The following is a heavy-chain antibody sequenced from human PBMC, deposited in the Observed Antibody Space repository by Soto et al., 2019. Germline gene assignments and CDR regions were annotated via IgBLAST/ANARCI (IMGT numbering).Heavy chain of an antibody. Sequence: SETLSLTCTVSGGSISSYYWSWIRQPPGKGLEWIGYIYYSGSTNYNPSLKSRVTISVDTSKKQFSLRLTSMTAADTAVYYCATLPPRIVVVMPALPPWGQGTLVTVSS. CDR3: ATLPPRIVVVMPALPP. D-gene: IGHD2-15*01. V-gene: IGHV4-59*12. CDR1: GGSISSYY. CDR2: IYYSGST. J-gene: IGHJ5*02.